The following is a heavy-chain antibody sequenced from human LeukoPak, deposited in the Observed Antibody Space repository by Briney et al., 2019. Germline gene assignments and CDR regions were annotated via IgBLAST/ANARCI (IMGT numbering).Heavy chain of an antibody. J-gene: IGHJ4*02. V-gene: IGHV3-23*01. CDR3: ARGGGSCYFDY. D-gene: IGHD2-15*01. CDR1: GFTFSSYG. CDR2: ITATSSST. Sequence: PGGSLRLSCAASGFTFSSYGMSWVRQAPGKGLEWVSAITATSSSTHDADSVQGRFTISRDNSKNTLYLQMNSLRAEGTAVYYCARGGGSCYFDYWGQGTLVTVSS.